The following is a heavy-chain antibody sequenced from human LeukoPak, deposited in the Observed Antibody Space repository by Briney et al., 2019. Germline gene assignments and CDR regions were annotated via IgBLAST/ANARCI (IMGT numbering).Heavy chain of an antibody. V-gene: IGHV4-59*01. Sequence: TSETLSLTCTVSGGSISIYYWSWIRQPPGRGREWIGYIYYMVSTNYNPSLKSRVTISVDTSKNHFSLKLSSVTAADTEVYYCARVDNWGSGWFDPWGQGTLVTVSS. J-gene: IGHJ5*02. CDR3: ARVDNWGSGWFDP. CDR2: IYYMVST. D-gene: IGHD7-27*01. CDR1: GGSISIYY.